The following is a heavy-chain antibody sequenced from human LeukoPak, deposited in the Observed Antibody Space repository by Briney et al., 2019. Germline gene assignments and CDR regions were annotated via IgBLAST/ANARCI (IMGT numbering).Heavy chain of an antibody. CDR3: AKDGSGGAYYFDY. CDR1: GFTFSSYG. D-gene: IGHD3-16*01. J-gene: IGHJ4*02. Sequence: GGSLRLSCAATGFTFSSYGMHWVRQAPGKGLEWVAVISYDGGNKYYADSVKGRFTISRDNSKNTLYLQMNSLRAEDTAVYYCAKDGSGGAYYFDYWGQGTLSPSPQ. V-gene: IGHV3-30*18. CDR2: ISYDGGNK.